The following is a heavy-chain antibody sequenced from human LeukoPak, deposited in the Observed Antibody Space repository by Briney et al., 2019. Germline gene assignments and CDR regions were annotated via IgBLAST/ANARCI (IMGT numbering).Heavy chain of an antibody. CDR1: GFTFFHYA. CDR3: TRDRNDYGDPDASDF. Sequence: GGSLRLSCTASGFTFFHYAMNWVRQAPGKGLEWVSSISSVSTYQHYADSVKGRFTISRDNARDSLFLHMSSLEVEDTAVYYCTRDRNDYGDPDASDFWGQGTMVTVSS. J-gene: IGHJ3*01. CDR2: ISSVSTYQ. V-gene: IGHV3-21*01. D-gene: IGHD4-17*01.